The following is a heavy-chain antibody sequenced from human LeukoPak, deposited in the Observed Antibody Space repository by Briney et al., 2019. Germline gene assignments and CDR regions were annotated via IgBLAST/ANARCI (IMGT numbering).Heavy chain of an antibody. D-gene: IGHD3-3*01. V-gene: IGHV1-69*13. CDR2: IIPIFGTA. CDR1: GGTFSSYA. Sequence: SVKVSCKASGGTFSSYAISWVRQAPGQGLEWMGGIIPIFGTANYAQKFQGRVTITADESTSTAYMKLSSLRSEDTAVYYCARDPHYDFWSGHDAFDIWGQGTMVTVSS. J-gene: IGHJ3*02. CDR3: ARDPHYDFWSGHDAFDI.